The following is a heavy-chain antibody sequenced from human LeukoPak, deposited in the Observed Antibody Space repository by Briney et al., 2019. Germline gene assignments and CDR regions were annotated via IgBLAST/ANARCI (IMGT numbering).Heavy chain of an antibody. CDR3: ASERPVGAAHFDY. V-gene: IGHV4-39*07. CDR1: GGSISSSSYY. J-gene: IGHJ4*02. Sequence: NTSETLSLTCTVSGGSISSSSYYWGWIRQPPGKGLEWIGSIYYSGSTYYNPSLKSRVTISVDTSKNQFSLKLSSVTAADTAVYYCASERPVGAAHFDYWGQGTLVTVSS. D-gene: IGHD1-26*01. CDR2: IYYSGST.